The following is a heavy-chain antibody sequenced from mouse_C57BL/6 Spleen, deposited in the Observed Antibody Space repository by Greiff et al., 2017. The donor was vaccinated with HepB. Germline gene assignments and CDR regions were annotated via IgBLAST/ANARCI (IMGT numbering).Heavy chain of an antibody. D-gene: IGHD1-1*01. CDR1: GYTFTSYW. CDR3: ARSASLLPDD. CDR2: IYPSDSET. Sequence: QVQLKQPGAELVRPGSSVKLSCKASGYTFTSYWMDWVKQRPGQGLEWIGNIYPSDSETHYNQKFKDKATLTVDKSSSTAYMQLSSLTSEDSAVYYCARSASLLPDDWGQGTTLTVSS. J-gene: IGHJ2*01. V-gene: IGHV1-61*01.